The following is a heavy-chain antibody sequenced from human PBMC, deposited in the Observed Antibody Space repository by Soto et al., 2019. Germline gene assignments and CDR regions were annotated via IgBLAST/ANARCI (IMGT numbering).Heavy chain of an antibody. CDR1: GGYISSYY. V-gene: IGHV4-59*12. J-gene: IGHJ3*01. CDR3: ARGSKAAVGDAFDV. CDR2: IYSSGYT. D-gene: IGHD6-13*01. Sequence: QVQLRESGPGLVKPSETLSLTCNVSGGYISSYYWGWIRQSPGKGLEFIGYIYSSGYTNYSPSLGGRVTISVDTSKNQFSLNRRSVTAADTAMYYCARGSKAAVGDAFDVWGQGTMVTVFS.